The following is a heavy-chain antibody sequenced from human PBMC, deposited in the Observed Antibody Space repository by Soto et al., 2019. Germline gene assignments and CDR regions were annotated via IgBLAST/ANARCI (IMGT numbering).Heavy chain of an antibody. V-gene: IGHV1-18*01. CDR2: ISAYNGNT. CDR3: AREYCSSTSCYSGWFDT. D-gene: IGHD2-2*01. J-gene: IGHJ5*02. CDR1: GYTFTSYG. Sequence: ASVKVSCKASGYTFTSYGISWVRQAPGQGLEWMGWISAYNGNTNYAQKLQGRVTMTTDTSTSTAYMELRSLRSDDTAVYYCAREYCSSTSCYSGWFDTWGQGTLATVSS.